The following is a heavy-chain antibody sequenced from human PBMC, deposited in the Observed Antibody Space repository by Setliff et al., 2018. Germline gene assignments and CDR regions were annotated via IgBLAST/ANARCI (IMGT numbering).Heavy chain of an antibody. D-gene: IGHD2-15*01. J-gene: IGHJ4*02. Sequence: LRLSCAASGFTFSDYYMSWIRQAPGKGLEWISYISVSGSYIDYADSVKGRFTISRDNAKSSLYLQISSLRVEDTAFYYCARGVAPIGYCTLGSCQGFDLWGQGTLVTVSS. CDR3: ARGVAPIGYCTLGSCQGFDL. CDR1: GFTFSDYY. V-gene: IGHV3-11*03. CDR2: ISVSGSYI.